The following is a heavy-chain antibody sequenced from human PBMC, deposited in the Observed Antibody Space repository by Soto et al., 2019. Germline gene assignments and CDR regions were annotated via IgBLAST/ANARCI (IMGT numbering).Heavy chain of an antibody. CDR2: IYYSGST. CDR3: ARVGDYGDYERGHFDY. CDR1: GGSISSGGYY. D-gene: IGHD4-17*01. Sequence: ALSVTCTVSGGSISSGGYYWSWIRQHPGKGLEWIGYIYYSGSTYYNPSLKSRVTISVDTSKNQFSPKLSSVTAADTAVYYCARVGDYGDYERGHFDYWGQGTLVTVSS. J-gene: IGHJ4*02. V-gene: IGHV4-31*03.